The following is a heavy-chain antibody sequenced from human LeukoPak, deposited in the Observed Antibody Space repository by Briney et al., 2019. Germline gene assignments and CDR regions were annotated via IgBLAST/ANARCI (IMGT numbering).Heavy chain of an antibody. J-gene: IGHJ4*02. D-gene: IGHD3-22*01. CDR3: ARDKSSPEYYYDSSGYYSN. V-gene: IGHV1-46*03. CDR1: GYTFTSYY. Sequence: GASVKESCLASGYTFTSYYIHWVRQAPAQALEWMGIINPSCGSTSYAQKFQGRVAMTRDTSTSTVYMELRSLRSEDTAVYYCARDKSSPEYYYDSSGYYSNWGQGTLVTVSS. CDR2: INPSCGST.